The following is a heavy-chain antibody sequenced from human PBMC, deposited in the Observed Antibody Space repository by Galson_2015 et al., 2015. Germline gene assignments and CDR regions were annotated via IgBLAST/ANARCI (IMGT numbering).Heavy chain of an antibody. CDR1: GYTFTSYY. V-gene: IGHV1-46*01. CDR2: INTNGGST. CDR3: ARDLQMVVDIVVVPAAIPRGAFEI. D-gene: IGHD2-2*03. J-gene: IGHJ3*02. Sequence: SVKVSCKVSGYTFTSYYMHWVRQAPGQGLEWLGIINTNGGSTSYAQKFKGRVTMTRDTSTSTVYMEISSLRSEDTAVYYCARDLQMVVDIVVVPAAIPRGAFEIWGQGTMVTVSS.